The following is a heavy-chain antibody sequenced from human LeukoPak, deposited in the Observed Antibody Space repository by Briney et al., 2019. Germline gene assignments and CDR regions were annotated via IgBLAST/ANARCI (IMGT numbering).Heavy chain of an antibody. CDR1: GGSFSGYY. CDR2: INHSGST. V-gene: IGHV4-34*01. J-gene: IGHJ5*02. CDR3: ARAAVYGSGSYYRWFDP. D-gene: IGHD3-10*01. Sequence: SETLSLTCAVYGGSFSGYYWSWIRQPPGKGLDWIGEINHSGSTNYNPSLKSRVTISVDTSKNQFSLKLSSVTAADTAVYYCARAAVYGSGSYYRWFDPWGQGTLVTVSS.